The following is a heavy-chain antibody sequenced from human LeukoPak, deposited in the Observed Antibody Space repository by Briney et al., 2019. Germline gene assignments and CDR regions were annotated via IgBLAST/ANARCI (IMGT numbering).Heavy chain of an antibody. CDR1: GGSISSYY. V-gene: IGHV4-59*08. Sequence: SETLSLTCTVSGGSISSYYWSWIRQPPGKGLEWIGYIYYSGSTNYNPSLKSRVTISVDTSRNQFSLKLCSVTAADTAVYYCARHYGDYDLYYFDYWGQGTLVTVSS. J-gene: IGHJ4*02. CDR3: ARHYGDYDLYYFDY. CDR2: IYYSGST. D-gene: IGHD4-17*01.